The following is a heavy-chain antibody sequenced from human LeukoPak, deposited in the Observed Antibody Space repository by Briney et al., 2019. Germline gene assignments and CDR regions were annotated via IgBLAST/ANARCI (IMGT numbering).Heavy chain of an antibody. J-gene: IGHJ6*02. CDR2: INHSGST. Sequence: SETLSLTCAVYGGSFSGYYWSWIRQPPGKGLEWIGEINHSGSTNYNPSLKSRVTISVDTSKNQFSLKLSSVTAADTAVYYCARVNYYDSSGLRYYYYYGMDVWGQGTTVTVSS. V-gene: IGHV4-34*01. CDR3: ARVNYYDSSGLRYYYYYGMDV. D-gene: IGHD3-22*01. CDR1: GGSFSGYY.